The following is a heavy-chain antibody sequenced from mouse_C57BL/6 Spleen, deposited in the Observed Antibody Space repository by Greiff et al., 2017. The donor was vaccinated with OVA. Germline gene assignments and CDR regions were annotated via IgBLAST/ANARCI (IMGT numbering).Heavy chain of an antibody. J-gene: IGHJ3*01. CDR3: ARSLYGNGPFAY. D-gene: IGHD2-1*01. Sequence: VQLQQPGAELVKPGASVKLSCKASGYTFTSYWMHWVKQRPGQGLEWIGMIHPNSGSTNYNEKFKSKATLTVDKSSSTAYMQLSSLTSEDSAVYYCARSLYGNGPFAYWGQGTLVTVSA. CDR2: IHPNSGST. V-gene: IGHV1-64*01. CDR1: GYTFTSYW.